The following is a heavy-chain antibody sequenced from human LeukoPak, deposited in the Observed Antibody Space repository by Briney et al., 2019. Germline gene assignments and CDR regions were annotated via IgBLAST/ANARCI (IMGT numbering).Heavy chain of an antibody. CDR1: GYTLSNNG. CDR3: ARVYWNGGRAFDY. V-gene: IGHV1-18*01. Sequence: GASAKVSCKASGYTLSNNGITWERQAPGQGLEWMGWIAADNRKTYYAQNLQDRVTMTTDSSTNTAYMDLRSLRSDDTAVYYCARVYWNGGRAFDYWGQGTLVTVSS. J-gene: IGHJ4*02. CDR2: IAADNRKT. D-gene: IGHD1-1*01.